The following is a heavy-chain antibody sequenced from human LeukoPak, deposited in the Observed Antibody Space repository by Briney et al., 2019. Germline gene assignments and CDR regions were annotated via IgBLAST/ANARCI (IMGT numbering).Heavy chain of an antibody. CDR2: IRYDGNSE. CDR3: AKDLTYSSQGGSDS. J-gene: IGHJ4*02. Sequence: GGSVRLSCTASGFTFSTYDMHWVRQAPGKGLQWVTFIRYDGNSESYADSVKGRFIISRDNSKNTLYLQMNSLRAEDTALYFCAKDLTYSSQGGSDSWGQGTLVTVS. D-gene: IGHD3-16*01. CDR1: GFTFSTYD. V-gene: IGHV3-30*02.